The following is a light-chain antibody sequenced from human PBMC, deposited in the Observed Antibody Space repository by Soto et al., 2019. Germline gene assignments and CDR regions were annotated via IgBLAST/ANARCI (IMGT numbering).Light chain of an antibody. V-gene: IGKV3-11*01. Sequence: EIVLTQSPATLSLSPGERATLSCRASQSVSSYLAWYQQKPGQAPRLLIYDSSNRAAGIPARFSGSGSWTDFTLTIISLEPEDFAGYYCQQRSNWPSTFGGGTKVEIK. CDR2: DSS. CDR1: QSVSSY. J-gene: IGKJ4*01. CDR3: QQRSNWPST.